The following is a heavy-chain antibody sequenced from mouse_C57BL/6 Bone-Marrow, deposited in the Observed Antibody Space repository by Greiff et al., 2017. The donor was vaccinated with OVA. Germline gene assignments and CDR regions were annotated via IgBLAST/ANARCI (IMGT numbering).Heavy chain of an antibody. CDR2: INPYNGGT. Sequence: EVKLVESGPVLVKPGASVKMSCKASGYTFTDYYMNWVKQSHGKSLEWIGVINPYNGGTSYNQKFKGKATLTVDKSSSTAYMELNSLTSEDSAVYYCASGIYYGYEAYWGQGTLVTVSA. CDR1: GYTFTDYY. CDR3: ASGIYYGYEAY. V-gene: IGHV1-19*01. D-gene: IGHD2-2*01. J-gene: IGHJ3*01.